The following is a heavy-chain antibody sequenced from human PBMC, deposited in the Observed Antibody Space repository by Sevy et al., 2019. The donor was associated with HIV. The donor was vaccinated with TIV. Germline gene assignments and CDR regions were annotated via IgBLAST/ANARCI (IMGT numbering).Heavy chain of an antibody. CDR3: AKDLTGRYTSSSGDFDY. CDR1: GFTFSNYG. V-gene: IGHV3-30*02. D-gene: IGHD6-6*01. J-gene: IGHJ4*02. CDR2: IRFDASTK. Sequence: GGSLRLSCAASGFTFSNYGMHWVRQAPGKGLEWVALIRFDASTKYYKDSVKGRFTVPRDNAKNILNLQMNSLRPEDTAVYYCAKDLTGRYTSSSGDFDYWGQGTLVTVSS.